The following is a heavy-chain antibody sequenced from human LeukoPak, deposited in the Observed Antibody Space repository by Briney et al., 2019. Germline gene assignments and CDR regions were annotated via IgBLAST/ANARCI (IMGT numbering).Heavy chain of an antibody. V-gene: IGHV3-66*01. CDR2: IYSGGTT. J-gene: IGHJ4*02. Sequence: GGSLRLSCAASGFTVSSNYMTWVRQAPGKGLEWVSVIYSGGTTYYADSVKGRFTISRDNSQNTLYLQMNSLRVEDTAVYYCARTYYYDSGGPDWGQGTLVTVPS. D-gene: IGHD3-22*01. CDR1: GFTVSSNY. CDR3: ARTYYYDSGGPD.